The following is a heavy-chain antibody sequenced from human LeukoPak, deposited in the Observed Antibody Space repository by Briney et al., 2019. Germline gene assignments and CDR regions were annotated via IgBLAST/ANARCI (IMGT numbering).Heavy chain of an antibody. CDR1: GFTFSDYY. D-gene: IGHD3-10*01. Sequence: PGGSLRLSCAASGFTFSDYYMSWIRQAPGKGLEWVPYISSSGSTIYYADSVKGRFTISRDNAKNSLYLQMNSLRAEDTAVYYCARRSMVRYYYYYMDVWGKGTTVTISS. V-gene: IGHV3-11*01. CDR2: ISSSGSTI. CDR3: ARRSMVRYYYYYMDV. J-gene: IGHJ6*03.